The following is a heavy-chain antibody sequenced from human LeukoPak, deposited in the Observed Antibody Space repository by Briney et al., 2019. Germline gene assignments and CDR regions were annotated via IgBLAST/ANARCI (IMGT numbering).Heavy chain of an antibody. Sequence: GGSLRLSCAASGFTVSSHYMSWVRQAPEKGLVGVSHINADGSATYYAASVKGRFTISRDNARNTLYLQMHSLTAEDTGVYYCVRGALRDCSYTSCTRGNWFDPWGQGTLVTVSS. D-gene: IGHD2-2*01. CDR2: INADGSAT. V-gene: IGHV3-74*01. CDR3: VRGALRDCSYTSCTRGNWFDP. CDR1: GFTVSSHY. J-gene: IGHJ5*02.